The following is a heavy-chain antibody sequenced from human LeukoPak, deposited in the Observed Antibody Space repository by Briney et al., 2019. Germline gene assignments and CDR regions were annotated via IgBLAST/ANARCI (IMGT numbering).Heavy chain of an antibody. D-gene: IGHD1-26*01. Sequence: PSETLSLTCTVSGGSISSYYWSWIRQHPGKGLEWIGYIYYSGSTYYNPSLKSRVTISVDTSKNQFSLKLSSVTAADTAVYYCATQLGARYFDPWGRGTLVTVSS. CDR2: IYYSGST. CDR3: ATQLGARYFDP. CDR1: GGSISSYY. V-gene: IGHV4-59*06. J-gene: IGHJ2*01.